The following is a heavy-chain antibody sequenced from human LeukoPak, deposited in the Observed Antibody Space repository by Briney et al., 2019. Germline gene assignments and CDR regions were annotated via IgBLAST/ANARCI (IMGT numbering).Heavy chain of an antibody. J-gene: IGHJ4*02. Sequence: PGRSLRLSCAASGLTFSSSGMHWVRQAPGKGLEWLAVISNDGSNKYYADSVKGRFTISRDNPKNTLYLEMNSLRAEDTAVYYCAKRGGSYFDYWGQGTLVTVSS. V-gene: IGHV3-30*18. CDR1: GLTFSSSG. CDR3: AKRGGSYFDY. CDR2: ISNDGSNK. D-gene: IGHD1-26*01.